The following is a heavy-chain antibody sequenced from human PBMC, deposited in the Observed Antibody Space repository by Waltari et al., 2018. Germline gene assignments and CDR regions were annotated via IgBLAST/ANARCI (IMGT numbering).Heavy chain of an antibody. Sequence: QVQLVQSGAEVKKPGSSVKVSCKASGGTFSSYAISWVRQAPGQGLEWMGGIIPIFGTANYAQKFQGRVTITTDESTSTAYMELSSLRSEDTAVYYCASTRITIFGVVRESYYFDYWGQGTLVTVSS. CDR1: GGTFSSYA. CDR2: IIPIFGTA. CDR3: ASTRITIFGVVRESYYFDY. J-gene: IGHJ4*02. D-gene: IGHD3-3*01. V-gene: IGHV1-69*05.